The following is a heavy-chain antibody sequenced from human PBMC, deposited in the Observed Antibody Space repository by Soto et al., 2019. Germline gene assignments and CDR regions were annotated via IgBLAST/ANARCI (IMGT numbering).Heavy chain of an antibody. Sequence: QVQLVQSGAEVKRRGSSMKVSCKASGGTFSSYAISWVRQAPGQGLEWMGGIIPIFGTANYAQKFQGRVTITADESTSTAYMELSSLRSEDTAVYSCARPRRAHVRYYGMDVWGQGTTVTVSS. J-gene: IGHJ6*02. V-gene: IGHV1-69*12. CDR3: ARPRRAHVRYYGMDV. CDR2: IIPIFGTA. CDR1: GGTFSSYA.